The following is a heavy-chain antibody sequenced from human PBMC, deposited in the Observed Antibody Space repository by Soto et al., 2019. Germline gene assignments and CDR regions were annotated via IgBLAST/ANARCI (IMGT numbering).Heavy chain of an antibody. CDR3: ARRRGYCSSTSGYGKGGVSLNYYYYYMDV. V-gene: IGHV4-34*01. CDR1: GGSFSGYY. D-gene: IGHD2-2*01. J-gene: IGHJ6*03. CDR2: INHSGST. Sequence: QVQLQQWGAGLLKPSETLSLTCAVYGGSFSGYYWSWIRQPPGKGLEWIGEINHSGSTNYNPSLKGRVTISVNTSKNQFSLKLSFVTAADTAVYYCARRRGYCSSTSGYGKGGVSLNYYYYYMDVWGKGTTVTVSS.